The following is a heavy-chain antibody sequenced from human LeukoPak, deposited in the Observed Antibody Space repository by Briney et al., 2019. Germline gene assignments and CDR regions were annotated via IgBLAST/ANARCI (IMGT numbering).Heavy chain of an antibody. CDR1: GFTFSRYS. CDR3: TRDPEALDY. V-gene: IGHV3-48*02. Sequence: TGGSLRLSCVASGFTFSRYSMNWVRQAPGKGLEWIAYIRSSGDTIYYADSVQGRFTISRDTAKNSLYLQMNNLRDEDTAVYYCTRDPEALDYWGQGTLVTVSS. CDR2: IRSSGDTI. J-gene: IGHJ4*02.